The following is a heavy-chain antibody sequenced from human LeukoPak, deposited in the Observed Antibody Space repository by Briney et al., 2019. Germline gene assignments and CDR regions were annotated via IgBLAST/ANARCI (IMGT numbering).Heavy chain of an antibody. CDR1: GFTFSVSA. J-gene: IGHJ3*02. D-gene: IGHD2-15*01. Sequence: GGSLRLSCAASGFTFSVSAMHWVRQASGKGLEWVGRIRSKANSYATAYAASVKGRFTISRDDSKNTAYLQMNSLKTEDTAVYYCTRYAETYCSGGSCYPRAFDIWGQGTMVTVSS. V-gene: IGHV3-73*01. CDR2: IRSKANSYAT. CDR3: TRYAETYCSGGSCYPRAFDI.